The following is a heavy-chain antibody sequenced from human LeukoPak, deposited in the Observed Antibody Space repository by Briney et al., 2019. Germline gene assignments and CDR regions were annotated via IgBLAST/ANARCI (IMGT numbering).Heavy chain of an antibody. CDR3: AVGILTGYYPDY. CDR2: ISSSSSYI. D-gene: IGHD3-9*01. V-gene: IGHV3-21*01. Sequence: GGSLRLSCAASGFTFSSYSMNWVRQAPGKGLEWVSSISSSSSYIYYADSVKGQFTISRDNAKNSLYLQMNSLRAEDTAVYCCAVGILTGYYPDYWGQGTLVTVSS. CDR1: GFTFSSYS. J-gene: IGHJ4*02.